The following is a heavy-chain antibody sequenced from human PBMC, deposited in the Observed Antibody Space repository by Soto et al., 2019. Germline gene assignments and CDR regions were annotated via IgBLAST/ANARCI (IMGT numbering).Heavy chain of an antibody. CDR1: GFTFSIYS. V-gene: IGHV3-48*01. Sequence: GGSLRLSCAASGFTFSIYSMNWVRQAPGKGLEWVSYIMPGSSHIFYADSVKGRFTISRDNAKNSLYLQMNSLRAEDTAVYYCAKADSSGYYYPPGYWGQGTLVTVSS. J-gene: IGHJ4*02. CDR3: AKADSSGYYYPPGY. CDR2: IMPGSSHI. D-gene: IGHD3-22*01.